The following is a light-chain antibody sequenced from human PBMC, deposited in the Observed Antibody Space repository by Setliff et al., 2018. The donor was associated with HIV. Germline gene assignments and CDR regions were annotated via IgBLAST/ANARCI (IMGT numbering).Light chain of an antibody. J-gene: IGLJ1*01. CDR3: SSFAGSSTSV. CDR2: DVS. CDR1: SSDVGGYNY. V-gene: IGLV2-14*03. Sequence: QSALTQPASVSGSPGQSITISCTGTSSDVGGYNYVSWYQQHPGKAPKLMIYDVSNRPSGVSNRFSGSKSGNTASLTISGLQAEDEADYYCSSFAGSSTSVFGTGTKVTV.